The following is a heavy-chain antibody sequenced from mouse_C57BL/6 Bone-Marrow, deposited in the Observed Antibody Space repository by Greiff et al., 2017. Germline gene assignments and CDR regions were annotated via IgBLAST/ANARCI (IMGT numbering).Heavy chain of an antibody. Sequence: QVQLQQSGAELVKPGASVKLSCKASGYTFTSYWMHWVKQRPGQGLEWIGMIHPNSGSTNYNEKFKSKATLTVDKSSSTAYMQLSSLTSEDSAVYYCARSGFATVVSFDYWGQGTTLTVSS. J-gene: IGHJ2*01. CDR1: GYTFTSYW. CDR2: IHPNSGST. V-gene: IGHV1-64*01. CDR3: ARSGFATVVSFDY. D-gene: IGHD1-1*01.